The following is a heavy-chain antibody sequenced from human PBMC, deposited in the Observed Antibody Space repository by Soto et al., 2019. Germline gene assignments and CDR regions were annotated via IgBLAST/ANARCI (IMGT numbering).Heavy chain of an antibody. CDR2: IYYSGST. D-gene: IGHD3-22*01. CDR1: GGSISSGGYY. Sequence: SETLSLTCTVSGGSISSGGYYWSWIRQHPGKGLEWIGYIYYSGSTYYNPSLKSRVTISVDTSENQFSLKLSSVTAADTAVYYCATSLSSMIVPRAWGQGTLVTVSS. J-gene: IGHJ5*02. V-gene: IGHV4-31*03. CDR3: ATSLSSMIVPRA.